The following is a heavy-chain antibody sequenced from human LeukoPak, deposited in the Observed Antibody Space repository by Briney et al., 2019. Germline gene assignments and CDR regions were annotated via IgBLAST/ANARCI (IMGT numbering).Heavy chain of an antibody. Sequence: GGSLRLSCAASGFTFSSYAMSWVRQAPGKGLEWVSAISGSGGSTYYADSVKGRFTISRDNSKNTLYLQMNSLRAEDTAVYYCAKAGKDIVVVPAAISPPPDYWGQGTLATVSS. CDR2: ISGSGGST. J-gene: IGHJ4*02. CDR1: GFTFSSYA. D-gene: IGHD2-2*01. V-gene: IGHV3-23*01. CDR3: AKAGKDIVVVPAAISPPPDY.